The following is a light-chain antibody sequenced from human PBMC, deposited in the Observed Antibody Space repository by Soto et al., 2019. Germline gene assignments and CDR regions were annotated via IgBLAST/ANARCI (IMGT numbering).Light chain of an antibody. CDR1: QGISSY. CDR3: QQYGSLPRT. J-gene: IGKJ1*01. CDR2: AAS. Sequence: AIRMTQSPSSFSASTGDRVTITCRASQGISSYLAWYQQKPGKAPKLLIYAASTLQSGVPSRFSGSGSGTDFTLTISRLEPEDFAVYYCQQYGSLPRTFGQGTRWIS. V-gene: IGKV1-8*01.